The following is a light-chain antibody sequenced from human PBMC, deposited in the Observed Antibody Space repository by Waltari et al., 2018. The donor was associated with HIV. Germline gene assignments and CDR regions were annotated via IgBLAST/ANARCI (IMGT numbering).Light chain of an antibody. V-gene: IGLV2-8*01. J-gene: IGLJ2*01. CDR1: SSDVGSYNS. CDR2: AVR. CDR3: TSYAGNNNYII. Sequence: QSALTQPPSASGSPGQSVTISCTATSSDVGSYNSVPWYQHHPGKAPKPMIDAVRNGPSVIPDSFSGSKSGNTASLTVAGLQTEDEADYYCTSYAGNNNYIIFGGGTKLTVL.